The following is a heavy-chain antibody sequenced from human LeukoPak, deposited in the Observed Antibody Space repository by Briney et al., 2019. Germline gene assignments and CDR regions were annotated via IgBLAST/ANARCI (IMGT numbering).Heavy chain of an antibody. CDR3: ARLDGSLAHISGSYPDF. CDR1: GDSFTNTDFF. J-gene: IGHJ4*02. CDR2: IDDSGRI. Sequence: PSETLSLTCTVSGDSFTNTDFFWGWIRQPPGKGLEWIANIDDSGRIYSNPSLRSRVTMSRDTSKNQCSLKVTSVTAADTAVYYCARLDGSLAHISGSYPDFWGQGILVTVSS. V-gene: IGHV4-39*01. D-gene: IGHD3-10*01.